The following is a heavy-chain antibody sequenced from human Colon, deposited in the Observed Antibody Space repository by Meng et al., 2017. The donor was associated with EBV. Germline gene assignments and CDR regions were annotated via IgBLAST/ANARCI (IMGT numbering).Heavy chain of an antibody. CDR1: EDTVSVHF. V-gene: IGHV4-34*08. CDR2: ISHSGTT. Sequence: QVQVQQWVAXLLKPXXXLSFTCGLYEDTVSVHFWDWIRQPPGRGLEWIGQISHSGTTKYNPSLKSRFVMSVDTSRKWVSVKLPSVTAADTALYYCRHSYCTAAAGCTDFWGQGILVTVSS. D-gene: IGHD2-8*02. CDR3: RHSYCTAAAGCTDF. J-gene: IGHJ4*02.